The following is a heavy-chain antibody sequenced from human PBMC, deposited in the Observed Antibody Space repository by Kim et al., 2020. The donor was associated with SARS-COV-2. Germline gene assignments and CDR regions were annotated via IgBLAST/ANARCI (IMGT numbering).Heavy chain of an antibody. J-gene: IGHJ6*02. D-gene: IGHD3-3*01. Sequence: GGSLRLSCVVSGFTFSSYAMSWVRQAPGKGLESVSSISTTGGSTYYADSVKGRFTISRDNSKNTLYLQMNSLRADDTAVYYCAKVLRPRDGMDVWGQGTTVTVSS. CDR1: GFTFSSYA. V-gene: IGHV3-23*01. CDR2: ISTTGGST. CDR3: AKVLRPRDGMDV.